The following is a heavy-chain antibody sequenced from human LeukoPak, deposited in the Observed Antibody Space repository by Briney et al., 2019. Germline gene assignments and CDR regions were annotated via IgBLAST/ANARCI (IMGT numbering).Heavy chain of an antibody. Sequence: SETLSLTCAVSGYSISSGYYWGWIRQPPGKGLEWIGSIYHSGSTYYNPPLKSRVTISVDTSKNQFSLKLSSVTAADTAVYYCAGHNYYDSSGYYKGEGYFDYWGQGTLVTVSS. CDR3: AGHNYYDSSGYYKGEGYFDY. CDR2: IYHSGST. CDR1: GYSISSGYY. J-gene: IGHJ4*02. V-gene: IGHV4-38-2*01. D-gene: IGHD3-22*01.